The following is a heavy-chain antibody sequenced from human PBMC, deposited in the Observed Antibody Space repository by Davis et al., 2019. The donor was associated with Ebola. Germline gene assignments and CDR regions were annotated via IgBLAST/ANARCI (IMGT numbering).Heavy chain of an antibody. Sequence: MPSETLSLTCTVSDGSISSYYWSWIRQPPGKGLDWIGYIYYSGSTNYNPSLKSRVSISIDTSKKHFSLKLTSITAADTAVYYFTRGPTRYYFDNWGQGTLVTVSS. V-gene: IGHV4-59*08. J-gene: IGHJ4*02. CDR2: IYYSGST. CDR3: TRGPTRYYFDN. CDR1: DGSISSYY.